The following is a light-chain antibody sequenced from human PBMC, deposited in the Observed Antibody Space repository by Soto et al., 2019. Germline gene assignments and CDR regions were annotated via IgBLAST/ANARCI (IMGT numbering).Light chain of an antibody. CDR3: QQYGRSPST. Sequence: EIVLTQSPATLSLSPGERATLSCRASQSVSNFLAWYQQKPGQAPRLLIYDASTRATGIPARFSGSGSGTDFTLTISRLEPEDFAVYYCQQYGRSPSTFGQGTKVDIK. CDR2: DAS. V-gene: IGKV3-20*01. J-gene: IGKJ1*01. CDR1: QSVSNF.